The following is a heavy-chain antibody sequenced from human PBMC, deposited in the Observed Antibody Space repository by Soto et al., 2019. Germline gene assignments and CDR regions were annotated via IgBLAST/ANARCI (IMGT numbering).Heavy chain of an antibody. CDR2: ISAYNGNT. D-gene: IGHD6-6*01. CDR1: GYTFTSYG. J-gene: IGHJ1*01. V-gene: IGHV1-18*01. CDR3: ARDDGGGSSSVYFQH. Sequence: ASVKVSCKASGYTFTSYGISWVRQAPGQGLEWMGWISAYNGNTNYAQKLQGRVTMTTDTSTSTAYMELRSLRSDDTAVYYCARDDGGGSSSVYFQHWGQGTLVTVSS.